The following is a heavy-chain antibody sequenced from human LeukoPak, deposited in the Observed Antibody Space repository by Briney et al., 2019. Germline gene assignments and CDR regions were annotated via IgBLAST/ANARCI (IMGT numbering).Heavy chain of an antibody. CDR3: ATNGYYCMDV. D-gene: IGHD2-8*01. V-gene: IGHV4-4*02. J-gene: IGHJ6*03. Sequence: TSETLSLTCAVSGGSISSSTNWWSWVRQPPGKGLEWIGEIYHSGGTNYNPSLKSRITISVDKSQNQFSLKVNSLTAADTAVYYCATNGYYCMDVWGKGTTVTVSS. CDR2: IYHSGGT. CDR1: GGSISSSTNW.